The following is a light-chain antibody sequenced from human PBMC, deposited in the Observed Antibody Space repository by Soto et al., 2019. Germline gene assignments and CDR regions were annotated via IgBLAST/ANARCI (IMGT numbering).Light chain of an antibody. CDR2: DTS. V-gene: IGKV3-20*01. CDR3: QQYGSSPWP. J-gene: IGKJ1*01. Sequence: EVVRRQSPTSLAVSPGEGATLSCRASQGIGDTLAWYQHKPGQTPRLLIYDTSTRATGVPDRFSGSGSGTDFTLTSSRLEPEDFAVYYCQQYGSSPWPFGQGTKVDIK. CDR1: QGIGDT.